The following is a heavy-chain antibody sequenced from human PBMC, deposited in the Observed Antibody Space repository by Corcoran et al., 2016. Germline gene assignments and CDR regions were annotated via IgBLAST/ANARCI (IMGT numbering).Heavy chain of an antibody. V-gene: IGHV2-26*01. J-gene: IGHJ4*02. CDR1: GFSLSNARMG. CDR3: ARIRLEYSSNLDY. D-gene: IGHD6-6*01. CDR2: IFSNDEK. Sequence: QVTLKESGPVLVKPTETLTLTCTVSGFSLSNARMGVSWIRQPPGKALEWLAHIFSNDEKSYSTSLKSRLTISKDTSKSQVVLTMTNIDPVDTATYYCARIRLEYSSNLDYWGQGTLVTVSS.